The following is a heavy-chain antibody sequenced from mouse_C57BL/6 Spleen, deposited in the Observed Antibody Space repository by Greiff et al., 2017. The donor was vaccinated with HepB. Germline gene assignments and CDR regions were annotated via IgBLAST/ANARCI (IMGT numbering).Heavy chain of an antibody. Sequence: EVKVVESGGDLVKPGGSLKLSCAASGFTFSSYGMSWVRQTPDKRLEWVATISSGGSYTYYPDSVKGRFTISRDNAKNTLYLQMSSLKSEDTAMYYCADDYLAYWGQGTLVTVSA. CDR2: ISSGGSYT. D-gene: IGHD2-4*01. CDR1: GFTFSSYG. V-gene: IGHV5-6*01. J-gene: IGHJ3*01. CDR3: ADDYLAY.